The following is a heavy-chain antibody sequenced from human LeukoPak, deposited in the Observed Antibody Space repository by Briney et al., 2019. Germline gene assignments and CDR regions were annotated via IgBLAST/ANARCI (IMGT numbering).Heavy chain of an antibody. Sequence: ASVKVSCKASGYTFTGYYMHWVRQAPGQGLEWMGWINPNSGGTNYAQKFQGRVTMTRDTSISTAYMELSRLRSDDTAVYYCATIYSEQLRSWFDPWGQGTLVTVSS. CDR1: GYTFTGYY. V-gene: IGHV1-2*02. CDR2: INPNSGGT. J-gene: IGHJ5*02. D-gene: IGHD6-13*01. CDR3: ATIYSEQLRSWFDP.